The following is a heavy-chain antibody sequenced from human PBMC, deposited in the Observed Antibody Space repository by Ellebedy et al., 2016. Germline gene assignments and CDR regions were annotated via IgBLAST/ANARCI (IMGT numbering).Heavy chain of an antibody. D-gene: IGHD6-13*01. CDR3: ATAGAAYDAFDI. J-gene: IGHJ3*02. Sequence: ASVKVSCXVSGYTLTELSMHWVRQAPGKGLEWMGGFDPEDGETIYAQKFQGRVTMTEDTSTDTAYMELSSLRSEDTAVYYCATAGAAYDAFDIWGQGTMVTVSS. V-gene: IGHV1-24*01. CDR1: GYTLTELS. CDR2: FDPEDGET.